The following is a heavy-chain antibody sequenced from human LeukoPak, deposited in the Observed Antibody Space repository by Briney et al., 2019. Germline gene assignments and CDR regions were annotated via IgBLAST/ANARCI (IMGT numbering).Heavy chain of an antibody. D-gene: IGHD3-22*01. V-gene: IGHV4-4*07. CDR1: GGSVSSYY. Sequence: PSETLSLTCTVSGGSVSSYYWTWIRQPAGKGLEWIGRIYTSGSTNYNPSLKSRVTMSVDTSKNQFSLKLSSVTAADTAVYYCASLVDSSGYYGLPYYMDVWGKGTTVTVSS. J-gene: IGHJ6*03. CDR3: ASLVDSSGYYGLPYYMDV. CDR2: IYTSGST.